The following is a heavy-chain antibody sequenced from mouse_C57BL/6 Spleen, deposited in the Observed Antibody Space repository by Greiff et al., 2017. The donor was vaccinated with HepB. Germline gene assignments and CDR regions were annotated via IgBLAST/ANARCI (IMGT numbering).Heavy chain of an antibody. V-gene: IGHV1-19*01. CDR1: GYTFTDYY. D-gene: IGHD2-10*01. J-gene: IGHJ3*01. CDR2: INPYNGGT. CDR3: ARGLPGWFAY. Sequence: VQLQQSGPVLVKPGASVKMSCKASGYTFTDYYMNWVKQSHGKSLEWIGVINPYNGGTSYNQKFKGKATLTVDKSSSTAYMELNSLTSEDSAVYYCARGLPGWFAYWGQGTLVTVSA.